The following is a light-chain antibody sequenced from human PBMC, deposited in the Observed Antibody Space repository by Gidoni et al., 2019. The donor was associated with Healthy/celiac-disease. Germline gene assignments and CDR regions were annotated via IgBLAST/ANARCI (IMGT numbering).Light chain of an antibody. J-gene: IGKJ2*01. CDR2: SSS. CDR1: QSIGSS. CDR3: HQSGSLPYT. V-gene: IGKV6-21*02. Sequence: EIVLTQSPDFQSVTPKEKVTITCRASQSIGSSLHWYQEKPDQSPKLLVKSSSQAISGVPSRFSGSGSGTDFTLTINSLEAEDAATYYCHQSGSLPYTFGQGTKLEIK.